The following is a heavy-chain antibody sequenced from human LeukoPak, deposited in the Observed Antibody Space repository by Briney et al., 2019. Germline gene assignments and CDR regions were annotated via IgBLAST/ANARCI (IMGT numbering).Heavy chain of an antibody. CDR1: GFTVSAAW. CDR2: IKPDGSEK. J-gene: IGHJ4*02. D-gene: IGHD1-26*01. Sequence: GGSLRLSCAASGFTVSAAWMSWVRQVPGKGLEWVANIKPDGSEKYYVDSVKGRFTISRDNAKNSVYLQMSSLRAEDTAVYYCARSRSPHSGSYSDWGQGTLVTVSS. CDR3: ARSRSPHSGSYSD. V-gene: IGHV3-7*01.